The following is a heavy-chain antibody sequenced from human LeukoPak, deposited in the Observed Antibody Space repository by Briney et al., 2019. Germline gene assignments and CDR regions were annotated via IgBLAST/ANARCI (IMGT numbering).Heavy chain of an antibody. Sequence: GGSLRLSCAASGINVSSNYITWIRQPPGKGLEWVSLIYGGDAAYYAESVRGRFMISRDNLKNTLFLQMNSLRVEDRAVYYCVSSTGQQFIPYDYWGQGTHVTVSS. CDR2: IYGGDAA. D-gene: IGHD6-13*01. CDR1: GINVSSNY. J-gene: IGHJ4*02. CDR3: VSSTGQQFIPYDY. V-gene: IGHV3-66*02.